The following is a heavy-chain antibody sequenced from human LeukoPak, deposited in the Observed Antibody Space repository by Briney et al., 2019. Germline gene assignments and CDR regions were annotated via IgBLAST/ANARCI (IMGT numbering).Heavy chain of an antibody. V-gene: IGHV4-4*02. CDR2: IYHSGTT. J-gene: IGHJ4*02. D-gene: IGHD3-10*01. CDR1: GGSISSSNW. CDR3: ARGYYGSGSYYSDY. Sequence: SSETLSLTCAVSGGSISSSNWWSWVRQPPGKGLEWIGEIYHSGTTNYNPSLKSRVTISVDKSKNQFSLKVNSVTAADTAVYYCARGYYGSGSYYSDYWGQGTLVTVSS.